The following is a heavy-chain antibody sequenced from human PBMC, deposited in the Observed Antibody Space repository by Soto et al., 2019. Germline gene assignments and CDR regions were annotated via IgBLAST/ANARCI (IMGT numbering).Heavy chain of an antibody. V-gene: IGHV1-18*01. J-gene: IGHJ6*02. CDR2: ISAYNGNT. Sequence: ASLKVSCKTSGYTFTSYGISWVRQAPGQGLEWMGWISAYNGNTNYAQKLQGRVTMSTDTSTSTAYMELRSLRSDDSAVYYCARMGDVPYYYYGMDVWGQGTTVTVSS. D-gene: IGHD3-16*01. CDR1: GYTFTSYG. CDR3: ARMGDVPYYYYGMDV.